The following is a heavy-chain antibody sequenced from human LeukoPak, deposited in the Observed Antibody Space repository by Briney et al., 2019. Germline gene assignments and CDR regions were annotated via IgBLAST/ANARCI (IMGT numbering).Heavy chain of an antibody. CDR1: GGSISSGDYY. CDR3: AETDYYYYGMDV. Sequence: SQTLSLTCTVSGGSISSGDYYWSWIRQPPGKGLEWIGYIYYSGSTYYNPSLKSRVTISVDTSKNQFSLKLSSVTAADTAVYYCAETDYYYYGMDVWGQGTTVTVSS. V-gene: IGHV4-30-4*08. J-gene: IGHJ6*02. CDR2: IYYSGST.